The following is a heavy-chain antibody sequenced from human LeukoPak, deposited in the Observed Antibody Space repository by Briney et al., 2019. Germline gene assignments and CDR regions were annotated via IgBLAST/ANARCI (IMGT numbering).Heavy chain of an antibody. Sequence: GGSLRLSCAASGFTFSSYGMHWVRQAPGKGLEWVAVIWYDGSNKYYADSVKGRFTISRDNSKNTLYLQMNSLRPEDTAVYYCARGTRGGTPRAFDIWGQGTMVTVSS. CDR2: IWYDGSNK. J-gene: IGHJ3*02. CDR1: GFTFSSYG. D-gene: IGHD1-7*01. V-gene: IGHV3-33*01. CDR3: ARGTRGGTPRAFDI.